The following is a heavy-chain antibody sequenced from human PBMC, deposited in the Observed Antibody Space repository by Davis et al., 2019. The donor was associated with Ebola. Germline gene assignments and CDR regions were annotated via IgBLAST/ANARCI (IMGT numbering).Heavy chain of an antibody. Sequence: SETLSLTCTVSGGSINSSIYNWGWIRQPPGKGLEWIGSIYYSGSTDYNPSLKSRVTISVDTSKSQFSLRLSSVTAADTAVYYCASRYCSGGSCPFDHWGQGTLVTVSS. CDR3: ASRYCSGGSCPFDH. CDR2: IYYSGST. CDR1: GGSINSSIYN. V-gene: IGHV4-39*07. J-gene: IGHJ4*02. D-gene: IGHD2-15*01.